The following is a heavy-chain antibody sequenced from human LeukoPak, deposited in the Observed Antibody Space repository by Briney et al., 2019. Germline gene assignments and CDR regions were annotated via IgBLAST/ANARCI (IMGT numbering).Heavy chain of an antibody. CDR2: INNDGSIT. V-gene: IGHV3-74*01. D-gene: IGHD1/OR15-1a*01. Sequence: GGSLRLSCAASEFTISRYWMHWVRQAPGKGLVWVSNINNDGSITTYADSVKGRFTISRDNVKSTLFLQMNSLGAEDTALYYCARGWNTTPRSGFDIWGLGTMVTVSS. CDR1: EFTISRYW. J-gene: IGHJ3*02. CDR3: ARGWNTTPRSGFDI.